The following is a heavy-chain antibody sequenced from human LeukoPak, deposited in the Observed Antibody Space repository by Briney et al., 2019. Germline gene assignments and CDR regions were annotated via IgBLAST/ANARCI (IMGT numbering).Heavy chain of an antibody. V-gene: IGHV3-30*02. CDR2: IRYDGSNK. CDR1: GFTFSNYG. CDR3: ARAEGAYYYYYMDV. J-gene: IGHJ6*03. Sequence: GSLRLSCAASGFTFSNYGMHWVRQAPGKGLEWVTFIRYDGSNKYYADSVKGRFTISRENSKNTLYLQMNSLRAEDTAVYYCARAEGAYYYYYMDVWGKGTTVIISS.